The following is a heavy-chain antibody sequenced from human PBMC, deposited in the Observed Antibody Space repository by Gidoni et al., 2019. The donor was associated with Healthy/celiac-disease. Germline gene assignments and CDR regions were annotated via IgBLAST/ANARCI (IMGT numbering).Heavy chain of an antibody. CDR1: GDSVSNPDYY. CDR2: VCYRGTT. V-gene: IGHV4-39*07. CDR3: ARDIRYSSSWSHFDF. Sequence: QLQLQESGPRLVKPSETLSLSCPVSGDSVSNPDYYWGWVRQPPGKGLELIGTVCYRGTTYYNPSLKSRVTILVHTSLNQFSLRLSSVTAADTAIYYCARDIRYSSSWSHFDFWGQGTLATVSP. D-gene: IGHD6-13*01. J-gene: IGHJ4*02.